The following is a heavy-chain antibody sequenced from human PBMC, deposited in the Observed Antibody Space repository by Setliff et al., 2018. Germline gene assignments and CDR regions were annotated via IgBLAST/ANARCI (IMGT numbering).Heavy chain of an antibody. CDR1: GGSISSSLYY. J-gene: IGHJ6*02. CDR3: ARVSGMGSPPYYYYYYGMDV. Sequence: PSETLSLTCTVSGGSISSSLYYWGWIRQPPGKGLEWIGSIYCSGSTYYNPSLKSRVTISVDTSKNQFSLKLSSVTAADTAVYYCARVSGMGSPPYYYYYYGMDVWGQGTTVTVSS. D-gene: IGHD6-25*01. CDR2: IYCSGST. V-gene: IGHV4-39*07.